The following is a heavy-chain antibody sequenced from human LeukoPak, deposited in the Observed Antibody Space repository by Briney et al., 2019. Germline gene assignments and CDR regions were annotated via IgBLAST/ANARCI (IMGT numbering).Heavy chain of an antibody. V-gene: IGHV1-2*02. CDR1: GYTFTGYY. D-gene: IGHD5-12*01. CDR3: ASKGVTGHSGYENDY. Sequence: ASVKVSCKASGYTFTGYYMHWVRQAPGQGLEWMGWINPNSGGTNYAQKFQGRVTMTRDTSISTAYMELSRLRSDDTAVYYCASKGVTGHSGYENDYWGQGTLVTVSS. J-gene: IGHJ4*02. CDR2: INPNSGGT.